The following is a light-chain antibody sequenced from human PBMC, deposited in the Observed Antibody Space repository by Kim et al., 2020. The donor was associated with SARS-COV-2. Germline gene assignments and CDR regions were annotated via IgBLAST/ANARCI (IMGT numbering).Light chain of an antibody. J-gene: IGLJ2*01. CDR1: SLRSYY. Sequence: VALGQTFRITCQGDSLRSYYATWYQQKPGQAPILVIYGKNNRPSGIPDRFSGSSSGNTASLTITGTQAGDEADYYCNSRDSNDNVVFGGGTQLPVL. CDR3: NSRDSNDNVV. CDR2: GKN. V-gene: IGLV3-19*01.